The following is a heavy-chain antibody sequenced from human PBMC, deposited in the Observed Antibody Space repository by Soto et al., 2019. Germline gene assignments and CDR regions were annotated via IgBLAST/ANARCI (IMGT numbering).Heavy chain of an antibody. V-gene: IGHV1-8*01. D-gene: IGHD6-19*01. J-gene: IGHJ4*02. Sequence: GSSVKVSCKASGYTFTSYDINWVRQATGQGLEWMGWMNPNSGNTGYAQKFQGRVTMTTNTSISTAHMELRSLRSDDTAVYYCARDGWSSPDYWGQVTLVTVSS. CDR2: MNPNSGNT. CDR1: GYTFTSYD. CDR3: ARDGWSSPDY.